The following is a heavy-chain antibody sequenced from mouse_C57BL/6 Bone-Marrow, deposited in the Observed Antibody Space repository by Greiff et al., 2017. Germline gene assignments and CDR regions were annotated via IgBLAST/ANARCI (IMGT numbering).Heavy chain of an antibody. Sequence: EVQGVESGGDLVKPGGSLKLSCAASGFTFSSYGMSWVRQTPDKRLEWVATISSGGSYTYYPDSVKGRFTISRDNAKNTLYLQMSSLKPEETAMYYCARRGPVYAMDYWGQGTSVTVSS. CDR2: ISSGGSYT. J-gene: IGHJ4*01. V-gene: IGHV5-6*01. CDR3: ARRGPVYAMDY. CDR1: GFTFSSYG.